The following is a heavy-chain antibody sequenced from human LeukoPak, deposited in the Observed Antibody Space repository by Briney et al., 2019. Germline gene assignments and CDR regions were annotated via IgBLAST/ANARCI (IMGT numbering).Heavy chain of an antibody. CDR2: ISSSGSYI. CDR3: ARGGHDGTYYLSY. CDR1: GFTFSTYA. Sequence: PGGSLRLSCAASGFTFSTYAMSWVRQAPGKGLEWVSSISSSGSYIYYADSVKGRFTVSRDNAKNSLSLQMNSLRAEDTAVYYCARGGHDGTYYLSYWGQGTLVTVSS. J-gene: IGHJ4*02. D-gene: IGHD1-26*01. V-gene: IGHV3-21*01.